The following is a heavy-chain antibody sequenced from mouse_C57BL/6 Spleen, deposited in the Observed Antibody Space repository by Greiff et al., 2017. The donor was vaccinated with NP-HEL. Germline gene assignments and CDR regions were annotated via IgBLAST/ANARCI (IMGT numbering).Heavy chain of an antibody. Sequence: DVQLVESGPGLVKPSQSLSLTCSVTGYSITSGYYWNWIRQFPGNKLEWMGYISYDGSNNYNPSLKNRISITRDTSKNQFFLKLNSVTTEDTATYYCARWLPYYYAMDYWGQGTSVTVSS. CDR3: ARWLPYYYAMDY. CDR2: ISYDGSN. D-gene: IGHD2-2*01. CDR1: GYSITSGYY. V-gene: IGHV3-6*01. J-gene: IGHJ4*01.